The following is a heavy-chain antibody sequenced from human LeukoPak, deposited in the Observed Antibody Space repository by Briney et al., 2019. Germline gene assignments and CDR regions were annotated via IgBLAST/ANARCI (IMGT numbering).Heavy chain of an antibody. D-gene: IGHD3-22*01. CDR3: ARESRVVVAPYDY. J-gene: IGHJ4*02. Sequence: GGSLRLSCAASGFTFSSYAMSWVRQAPGKGLEWDSAISGSGGSTYYADSVKGRFTISRDNSKNTLYLQMNSLRAEDTAVYYCARESRVVVAPYDYWGQGTLVTVSS. CDR1: GFTFSSYA. CDR2: ISGSGGST. V-gene: IGHV3-23*01.